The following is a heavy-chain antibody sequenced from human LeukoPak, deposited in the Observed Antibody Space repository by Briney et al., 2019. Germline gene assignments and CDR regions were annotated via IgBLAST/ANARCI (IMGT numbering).Heavy chain of an antibody. CDR1: GFTFSSYG. V-gene: IGHV3-30*18. D-gene: IGHD2-2*01. CDR3: AKDGGGSIVVVYGMDV. J-gene: IGHJ6*02. Sequence: GRSLRLSCAASGFTFSSYGMHWVRQAPGKGLEWVADISYDGSNKYYADSVKGRFTISRDNSKNTLYLQMNSLRAEDTAVYYWAKDGGGSIVVVYGMDVWGQGPTVTVSS. CDR2: ISYDGSNK.